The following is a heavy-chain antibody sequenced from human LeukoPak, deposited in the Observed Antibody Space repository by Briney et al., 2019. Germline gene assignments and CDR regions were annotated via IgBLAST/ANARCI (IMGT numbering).Heavy chain of an antibody. CDR2: INPNSGGT. CDR3: ATIWRYSGSYSTSFDY. Sequence: GASVKVSCKASGYTFTGYYMHWVRQAPGQGLEWMGWINPNSGGTNYAQKFQGRVTMTRDTSISTAYMELSRLRSGDTAVYYCATIWRYSGSYSTSFDYWGQGTLVTVSS. D-gene: IGHD1-26*01. V-gene: IGHV1-2*02. CDR1: GYTFTGYY. J-gene: IGHJ4*02.